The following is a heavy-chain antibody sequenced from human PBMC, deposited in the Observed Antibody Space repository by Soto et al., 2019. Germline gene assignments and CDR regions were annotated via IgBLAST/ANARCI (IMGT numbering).Heavy chain of an antibody. J-gene: IGHJ1*01. D-gene: IGHD6-19*01. V-gene: IGHV6-1*01. CDR2: TYYRSKWYN. Sequence: SQTLSLTCAISVESVSSNSAAWNWIRQSPSRGLEWLGWTYYRSKWYNDYAVSVKSRITISPDTSKNQFSLQLNSVTPEDTAVRYCARDRSSGWFHGVYFQHWGQGTLVTVSA. CDR3: ARDRSSGWFHGVYFQH. CDR1: VESVSSNSAA.